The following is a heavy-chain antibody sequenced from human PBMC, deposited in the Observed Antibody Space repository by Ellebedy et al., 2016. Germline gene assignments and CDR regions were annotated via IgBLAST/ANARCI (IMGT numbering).Heavy chain of an antibody. D-gene: IGHD3-16*01. CDR1: GGSISSGGYY. Sequence: SETLSLXXTVSGGSISSGGYYWSWIRQHPGKGLEWIGYIYYSGSTYYNPSLKSRVTISVDTSKNQFSLKLSSVTAADTAVYYCARKLGGAKYTKWGYFDYWGQGTLVTVSS. CDR2: IYYSGST. CDR3: ARKLGGAKYTKWGYFDY. J-gene: IGHJ4*02. V-gene: IGHV4-31*03.